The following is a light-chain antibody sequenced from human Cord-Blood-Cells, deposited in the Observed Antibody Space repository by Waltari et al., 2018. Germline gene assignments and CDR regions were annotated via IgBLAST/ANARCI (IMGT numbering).Light chain of an antibody. Sequence: SYELTQPPSVSVSPGQTARITCSGDALPKKYAYWYQQKSGQAPGLVISEDSKRPSGIPERFSGSSAGTMATWTISGAQVEDEADYYCYSTDSSGNHRVFGGGTKLTVL. CDR2: EDS. CDR1: ALPKKY. V-gene: IGLV3-10*01. CDR3: YSTDSSGNHRV. J-gene: IGLJ2*01.